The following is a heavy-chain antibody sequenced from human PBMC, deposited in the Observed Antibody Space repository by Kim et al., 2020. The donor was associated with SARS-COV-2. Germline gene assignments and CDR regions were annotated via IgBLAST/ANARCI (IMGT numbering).Heavy chain of an antibody. CDR2: ISSSSSYI. J-gene: IGHJ6*02. CDR1: GFTFSSYS. D-gene: IGHD2-21*02. CDR3: ARGNTCGGDCSHYYYYGMDV. Sequence: GGSLRLSCAASGFTFSSYSMNWVRQAPGKGLEWVSSISSSSSYIYYADSVKGRFTISRDNAKNSLYLQMNSLRAEDTAVYYCARGNTCGGDCSHYYYYGMDVWGQGTTVTVSS. V-gene: IGHV3-21*01.